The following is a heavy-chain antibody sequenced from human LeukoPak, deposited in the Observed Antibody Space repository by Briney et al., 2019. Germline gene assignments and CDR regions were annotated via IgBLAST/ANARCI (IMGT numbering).Heavy chain of an antibody. V-gene: IGHV3-53*01. CDR1: RFTVSSNY. Sequence: PGGSLRLSCAASRFTVSSNYMSWVRQAPGKGLEWVSVIYSGGSTYYADSVKGRFTISRDNSKNTLYLQMNSLRAEDTAVYYCARGLNWNEGFDYWGQGTLVTVSS. CDR3: ARGLNWNEGFDY. J-gene: IGHJ4*02. D-gene: IGHD1-20*01. CDR2: IYSGGST.